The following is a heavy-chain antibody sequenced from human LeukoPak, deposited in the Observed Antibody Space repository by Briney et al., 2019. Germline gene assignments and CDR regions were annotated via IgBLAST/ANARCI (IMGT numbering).Heavy chain of an antibody. CDR3: ARGHSSSWYLPDYYYYGMDV. CDR1: GFTFSSYG. CDR2: IWYDGSNK. Sequence: PGGSLRLSCAASGFTFSSYGMHWVRQAPGKGLEWVAVIWYDGSNKYYADSVKGRFTISTDNSKNTLYLQMNSLRAEDTAVYYRARGHSSSWYLPDYYYYGMDVWGKGTTVTVSS. D-gene: IGHD6-13*01. V-gene: IGHV3-33*01. J-gene: IGHJ6*04.